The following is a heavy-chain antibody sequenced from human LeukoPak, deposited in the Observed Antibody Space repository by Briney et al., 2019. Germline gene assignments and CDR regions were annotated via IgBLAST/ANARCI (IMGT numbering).Heavy chain of an antibody. CDR3: ARWGSVGYCSGGSCYRRNYYYGMDV. D-gene: IGHD2-15*01. V-gene: IGHV1-69*01. CDR2: IIPIFGTA. CDR1: GGTFSSYA. Sequence: ASVKVSCKASGGTFSSYAISWVRQAPGQGLEWMGGIIPIFGTANYAQKFQGRVTITADESTSTAYMELSSLRSEDTAVYYCARWGSVGYCSGGSCYRRNYYYGMDVWGQGTTVTVSS. J-gene: IGHJ6*02.